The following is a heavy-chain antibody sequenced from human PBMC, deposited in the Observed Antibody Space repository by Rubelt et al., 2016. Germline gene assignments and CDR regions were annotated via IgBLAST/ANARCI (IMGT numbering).Heavy chain of an antibody. CDR1: GGSISSGGYY. J-gene: IGHJ4*02. CDR2: IYYSGST. Sequence: ESGPGLVKPSQTLSLTCTVSGGSISSGGYYWSWIRQHPGKGLEWIGYIYYSGSTYYNPSLKSRVTISVDTSKNQFSLRLSSVTAADTAVYYCARTGYCSGGTCYSVVDYWGQGTLVTVSS. D-gene: IGHD2-15*01. CDR3: ARTGYCSGGTCYSVVDY. V-gene: IGHV4-31*03.